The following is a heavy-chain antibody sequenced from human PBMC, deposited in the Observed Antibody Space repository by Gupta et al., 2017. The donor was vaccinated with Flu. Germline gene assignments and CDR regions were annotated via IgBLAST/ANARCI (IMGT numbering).Heavy chain of an antibody. CDR2: ISIGSSSM. Sequence: EVQLVESGGGLFKPGGSLRLSCTASGFSFSGSNMNWVRQAPGKGLEWVSFISIGSSSMYYGDSVKGRFTISRDDAKNSLYLQMNSLRAEDTAVYYCARGYGGFDYWGQGTLVTVSS. D-gene: IGHD4/OR15-4a*01. CDR1: GFSFSGSN. J-gene: IGHJ4*02. CDR3: ARGYGGFDY. V-gene: IGHV3-21*01.